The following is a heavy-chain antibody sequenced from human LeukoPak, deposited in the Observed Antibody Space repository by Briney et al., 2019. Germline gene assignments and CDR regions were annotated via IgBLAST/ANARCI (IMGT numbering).Heavy chain of an antibody. J-gene: IGHJ4*02. CDR2: IYYSGST. CDR1: GGSISSSSYY. D-gene: IGHD2-21*02. Sequence: SETLSLTCTVSGGSISSSSYYWDWIRQPPGKGLEWIGSIYYSGSTYYNPSLKSRVTISVDTSKNQFSLKLSSVTAADTAVYYCARDNIVVVTTATFDYWGQGTLVTVSS. V-gene: IGHV4-39*07. CDR3: ARDNIVVVTTATFDY.